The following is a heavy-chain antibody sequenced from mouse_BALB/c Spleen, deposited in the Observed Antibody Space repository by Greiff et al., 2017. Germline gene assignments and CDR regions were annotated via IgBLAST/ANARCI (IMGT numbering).Heavy chain of an antibody. D-gene: IGHD2-3*01. CDR3: AREDDGYPYAMDY. J-gene: IGHJ4*01. Sequence: EVKLMESGGGLVKPGWSLKLSCAASGFTFSSYAMSWVRQTPEKRLEWVASISSGGSTYYPDSVKGRFTISRDNARNILYLQMSSLRSEDTAMYYCAREDDGYPYAMDYWGQGTSVTVSS. CDR1: GFTFSSYA. CDR2: ISSGGST. V-gene: IGHV5-6-5*01.